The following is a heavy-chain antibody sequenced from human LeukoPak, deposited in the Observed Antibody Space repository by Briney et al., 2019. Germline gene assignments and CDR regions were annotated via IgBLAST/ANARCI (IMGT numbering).Heavy chain of an antibody. CDR2: IKQDGSEK. D-gene: IGHD3-16*02. Sequence: GGSLRLSCAASGFTFSSYWMSWVRQAPGKGLEWVANIKQDGSEKYYVDSVEGRFTISRDNAKNSLYLQMNSLRAEDTAVYYCARAPSTYVWGSYRPAYFDYWGQGTLVTVSS. CDR1: GFTFSSYW. J-gene: IGHJ4*02. CDR3: ARAPSTYVWGSYRPAYFDY. V-gene: IGHV3-7*01.